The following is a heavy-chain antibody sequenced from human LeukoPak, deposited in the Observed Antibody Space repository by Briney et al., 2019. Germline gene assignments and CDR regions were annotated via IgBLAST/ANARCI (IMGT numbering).Heavy chain of an antibody. Sequence: PSETLSLTCTVSGGSISSGGYYWSWIRQHPGKGLGWIGYIYYSGSTYYNPSLKSRVTISVDTSKNQFFLKLSYVTAADTAVHYCASQPYYYDSSGYYYPTPEYFQHWGQGTLVTVSS. CDR3: ASQPYYYDSSGYYYPTPEYFQH. CDR2: IYYSGST. J-gene: IGHJ1*01. V-gene: IGHV4-31*03. D-gene: IGHD3-22*01. CDR1: GGSISSGGYY.